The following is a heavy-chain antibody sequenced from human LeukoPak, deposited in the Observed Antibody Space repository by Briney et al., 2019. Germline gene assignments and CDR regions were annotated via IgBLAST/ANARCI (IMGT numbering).Heavy chain of an antibody. D-gene: IGHD2-2*01. CDR1: GYTLTELS. J-gene: IGHJ6*02. CDR2: FDPEDGET. CDR3: ARDGIVVVPAATYGMDV. Sequence: ASVKVSCKVSGYTLTELSMHWVRQAPGKGLEWMGGFDPEDGETIYAQKFQGRVTITADESTSTAYMELSSLRSEDTAVYYCARDGIVVVPAATYGMDVWGQGTTVTVSS. V-gene: IGHV1-24*01.